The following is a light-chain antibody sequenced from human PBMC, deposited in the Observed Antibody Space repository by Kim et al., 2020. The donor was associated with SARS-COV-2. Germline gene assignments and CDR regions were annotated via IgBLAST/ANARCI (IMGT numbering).Light chain of an antibody. CDR2: ASS. J-gene: IGKJ1*01. V-gene: IGKV3-20*01. Sequence: PGGRATLSCRASQSVDSLYLSWYQQKLGQAPRLLIYASSRRAPGVPDRFSGSGSGTDFTLTISRLEPEDFAVYYCLQFGNSLPWTFGQGTKVDIK. CDR3: LQFGNSLPWT. CDR1: QSVDSLY.